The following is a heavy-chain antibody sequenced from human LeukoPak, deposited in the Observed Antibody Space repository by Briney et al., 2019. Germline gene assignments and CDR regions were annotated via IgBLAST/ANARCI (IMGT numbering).Heavy chain of an antibody. D-gene: IGHD4-23*01. CDR1: GSSISSGGYY. J-gene: IGHJ4*02. CDR3: ARNGGNSDFDY. CDR2: IYYSGST. V-gene: IGHV4-31*03. Sequence: SETLSLTCTVSGSSISSGGYYWSWIRQHPGKGLEWIGYIYYSGSTYYNPSLKSRVTMSVDKSKNQFSLNLNSVTAADTAVYYCARNGGNSDFDYWGQGTLVTVSS.